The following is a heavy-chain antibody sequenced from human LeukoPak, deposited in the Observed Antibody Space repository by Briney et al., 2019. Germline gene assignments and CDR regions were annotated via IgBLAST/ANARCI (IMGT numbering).Heavy chain of an antibody. CDR3: AKDRSLVVVIAILFDY. CDR2: ISGSGGST. V-gene: IGHV3-23*01. J-gene: IGHJ4*02. Sequence: GWSLRLSCAASGFTFSSYAMSWVRQAPGKGLEWVSAISGSGGSTYYADSVKGRLTISRDNSKNTLYLQMNSLRAEDTAVYYCAKDRSLVVVIAILFDYWGQGTLVTVSS. D-gene: IGHD2-21*01. CDR1: GFTFSSYA.